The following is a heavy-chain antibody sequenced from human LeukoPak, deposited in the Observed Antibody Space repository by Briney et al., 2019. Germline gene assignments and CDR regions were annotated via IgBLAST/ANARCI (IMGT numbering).Heavy chain of an antibody. CDR2: IKYDGSET. CDR1: GLTFSSYW. V-gene: IGHV3-7*04. J-gene: IGHJ4*02. Sequence: PGGSLRLSCAASGLTFSSYWMTWVRQAPGKGLEWVATIKYDGSETYYVDSVRGRFSISRDNAKNSLYLQMNSLRAEDTAVYYCARDSTLNNYWGQGTLVTVSS. D-gene: IGHD1/OR15-1a*01. CDR3: ARDSTLNNY.